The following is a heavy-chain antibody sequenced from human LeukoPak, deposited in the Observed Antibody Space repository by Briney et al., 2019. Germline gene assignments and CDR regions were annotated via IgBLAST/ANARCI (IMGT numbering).Heavy chain of an antibody. CDR2: IINDGITT. Sequence: GGSLRLSCATSGLTFHNTWMHWIRQAPGEGLVWVSRIINDGITTTYADSVKGRFTISRDNAKKTLYLQMNSLRADDTAVYYCAADGEYAFLVWGQGTMVIVSS. J-gene: IGHJ3*01. CDR3: AADGEYAFLV. CDR1: GLTFHNTW. D-gene: IGHD2/OR15-2a*01. V-gene: IGHV3-74*01.